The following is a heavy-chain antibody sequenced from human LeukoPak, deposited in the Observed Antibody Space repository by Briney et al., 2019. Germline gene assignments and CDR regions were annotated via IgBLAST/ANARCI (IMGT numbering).Heavy chain of an antibody. J-gene: IGHJ4*02. CDR2: ISGSGSTI. Sequence: GGSLRLSCAASGFTFSTYAMSWVRQAPGKGLDWVSGISGSGSTIYYADSVKGRFTISRDNAKKSLNLQMNSLRAEDTAVYYCARDRVAAVLGLLSSPHYWGQGTLVTVSS. CDR3: ARDRVAAVLGLLSSPHY. CDR1: GFTFSTYA. V-gene: IGHV3-11*01. D-gene: IGHD6-13*01.